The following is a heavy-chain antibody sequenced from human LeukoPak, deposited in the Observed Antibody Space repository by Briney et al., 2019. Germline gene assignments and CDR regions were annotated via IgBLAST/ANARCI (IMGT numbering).Heavy chain of an antibody. CDR3: AKDRIQQPRHFDY. CDR2: ISSNGGST. Sequence: PGGSLRLSCAASGFTFSSYAMHWVRQAPGKGLEYVSAISSNGGSTYYANSVKGRFTISRDNSKNTLYLQMGSLRAEDMAVYYCAKDRIQQPRHFDYWGQGTLVTVSS. D-gene: IGHD5-18*01. V-gene: IGHV3-64*01. CDR1: GFTFSSYA. J-gene: IGHJ4*02.